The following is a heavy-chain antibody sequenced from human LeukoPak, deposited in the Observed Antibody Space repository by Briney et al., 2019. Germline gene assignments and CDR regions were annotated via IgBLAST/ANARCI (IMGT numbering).Heavy chain of an antibody. Sequence: NPSETLSLTCTVSGGSISSGGYYWSWIRQHSGKGLEWIGYIYYSGSTYYNPSLKSRVTISVDTSKNQFSLKLSSVTAADTAVYYCARGLRTVVVPAARVVDAFDIWGQGTMVTVSS. J-gene: IGHJ3*02. D-gene: IGHD2-2*01. CDR1: GGSISSGGYY. V-gene: IGHV4-31*03. CDR3: ARGLRTVVVPAARVVDAFDI. CDR2: IYYSGST.